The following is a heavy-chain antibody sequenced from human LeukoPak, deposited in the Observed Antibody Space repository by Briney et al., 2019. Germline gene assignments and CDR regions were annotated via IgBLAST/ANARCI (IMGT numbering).Heavy chain of an antibody. CDR1: GFTFDDYG. V-gene: IGHV3-20*04. J-gene: IGHJ4*02. Sequence: GGSVRLSCVASGFTFDDYGMSWVRQAPGEGPEWVSGINWNGGSTGYADSVKGRFTISRDNAKNSLYLQMNSLRAEDTAVYYCARGYMVRGIDYWGQGTLVTVSS. CDR2: INWNGGST. D-gene: IGHD3-10*01. CDR3: ARGYMVRGIDY.